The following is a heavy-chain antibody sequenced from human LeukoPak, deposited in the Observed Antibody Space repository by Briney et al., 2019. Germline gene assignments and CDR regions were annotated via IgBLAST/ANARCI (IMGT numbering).Heavy chain of an antibody. Sequence: SETLSLTCTVSGGSMSSYYWGWIRQPPGKGLEWIGSIYYSGSTYYNPSLKSRVTISVDTSKNQFSLKLSSVTAADTAVYYCARGGRVAVAGTFNYWGQGTLVTVSS. CDR2: IYYSGST. CDR1: GGSMSSYY. V-gene: IGHV4-39*07. J-gene: IGHJ4*02. D-gene: IGHD6-19*01. CDR3: ARGGRVAVAGTFNY.